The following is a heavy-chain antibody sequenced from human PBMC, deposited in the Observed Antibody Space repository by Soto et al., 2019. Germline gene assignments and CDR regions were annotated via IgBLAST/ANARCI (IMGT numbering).Heavy chain of an antibody. CDR3: AGADWNSHGSYYYGMDV. D-gene: IGHD1-7*01. J-gene: IGHJ6*02. Sequence: SQTLSLTCAISGDSVSSNSAAWNWIRQSPSRGLEWLGRTYYRSKWYNDYAVSVKSRITINPDTSKNQFSLQLNSVTPEDTAVYSCAGADWNSHGSYYYGMDVWGQGTTVTVSS. V-gene: IGHV6-1*01. CDR2: TYYRSKWYN. CDR1: GDSVSSNSAA.